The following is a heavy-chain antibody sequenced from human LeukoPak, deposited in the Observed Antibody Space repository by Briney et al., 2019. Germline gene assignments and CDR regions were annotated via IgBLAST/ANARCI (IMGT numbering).Heavy chain of an antibody. D-gene: IGHD5-24*01. J-gene: IGHJ4*02. V-gene: IGHV3-11*04. CDR1: GFTFSDYY. CDR2: ISSSGSAI. Sequence: GGSLRLSCAASGFTFSDYYMSWIRQAPGKGLEWVPYISSSGSAIYYADSVKGRFTISRDNAKNSLYLQMNSLRAEDTAVYYCARDPGDGYNYFDYWGQGTLVTVSS. CDR3: ARDPGDGYNYFDY.